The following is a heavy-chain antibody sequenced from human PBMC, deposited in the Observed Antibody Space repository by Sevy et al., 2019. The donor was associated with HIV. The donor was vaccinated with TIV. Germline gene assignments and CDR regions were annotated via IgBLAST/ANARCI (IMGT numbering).Heavy chain of an antibody. J-gene: IGHJ4*02. Sequence: GGSLRLSCAASGFTFSSYWMSWVRQAPGKGLEWVANIKQDGSEKYYVDSVKGRFTISRDNAKNSLYLQMNSLRAEDTAVYYCARDRYYDFWCGYYFDYWGQGTLVTVSS. D-gene: IGHD3-3*01. CDR2: IKQDGSEK. CDR1: GFTFSSYW. CDR3: ARDRYYDFWCGYYFDY. V-gene: IGHV3-7*03.